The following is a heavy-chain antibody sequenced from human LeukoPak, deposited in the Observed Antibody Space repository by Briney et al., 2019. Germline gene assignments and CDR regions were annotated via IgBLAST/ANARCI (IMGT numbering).Heavy chain of an antibody. Sequence: GASVKVSCKASGYTFTSDDINWVRQATGQGLEWIGWMNPNNGDTGYAQKFQGRVTMTRNTSIRTAYMDLSSLRFEDTAVYYCARATVARGVILFDYWGQGALVTVSS. CDR3: ARATVARGVILFDY. CDR2: MNPNNGDT. J-gene: IGHJ4*02. D-gene: IGHD3-10*01. V-gene: IGHV1-8*01. CDR1: GYTFTSDD.